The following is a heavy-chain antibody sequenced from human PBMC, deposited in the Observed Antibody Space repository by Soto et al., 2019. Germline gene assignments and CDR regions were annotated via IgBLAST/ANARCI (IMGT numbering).Heavy chain of an antibody. D-gene: IGHD2-15*01. CDR1: GFTFRSYG. CDR3: GKDTLDCSGGDCPLYYSYGMGV. J-gene: IGHJ6*02. Sequence: QVQLVESGGGVVQPGTSLRLSCAASGFTFRSYGMHWVRQAPGTGLEWLAVISNDGSNKYLADSVKGRLALSRDHSRNTMYLQINSLRVEDTAVSYCGKDTLDCSGGDCPLYYSYGMGVWGQGTTVTVSS. V-gene: IGHV3-30*18. CDR2: ISNDGSNK.